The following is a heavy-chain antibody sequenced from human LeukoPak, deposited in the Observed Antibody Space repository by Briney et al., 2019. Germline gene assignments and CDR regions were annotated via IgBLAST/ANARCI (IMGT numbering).Heavy chain of an antibody. J-gene: IGHJ3*02. Sequence: NPSETLSLTCAVYGGSFSGYYWSWIRQPPGKGLEWIGEINHSGSTNYNPSLKSRVTISVDTSKNQFSLKLSSVTAADTAVYYCARASGFKYPTYYYDSSGYYDVAFDIWGQGTMVTVSS. CDR1: GGSFSGYY. V-gene: IGHV4-34*01. D-gene: IGHD3-22*01. CDR3: ARASGFKYPTYYYDSSGYYDVAFDI. CDR2: INHSGST.